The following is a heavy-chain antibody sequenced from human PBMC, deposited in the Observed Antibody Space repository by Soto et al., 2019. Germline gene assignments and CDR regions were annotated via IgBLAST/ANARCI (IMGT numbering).Heavy chain of an antibody. J-gene: IGHJ5*02. CDR3: ARHRARNWFDP. CDR2: IYYSGST. Sequence: QLQLQESGPGLVKPSETLSLTCIVSGGSISSSSYYWGWIRQPPGKGLEWIGSIYYSGSTYYNPSLKSRVTISVDTSKNQFSLKLSSVTAADTAVFYCARHRARNWFDPWGQGILVTVSS. CDR1: GGSISSSSYY. D-gene: IGHD6-6*01. V-gene: IGHV4-39*01.